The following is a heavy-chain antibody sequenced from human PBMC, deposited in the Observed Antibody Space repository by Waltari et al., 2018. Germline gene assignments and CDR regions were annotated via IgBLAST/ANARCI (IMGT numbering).Heavy chain of an antibody. Sequence: EVQLVESGGGLVQPGGSLRLSCAASGFTFSSYWMSWVRQAPGKGLEWVANIKQDGSEKYYVDSVKGRFTISRDNAKNSLYLQMNSLRAEDTAVYYCARARPMITFGGVIPGGAFDIWGQGTMVTVSS. J-gene: IGHJ3*02. CDR3: ARARPMITFGGVIPGGAFDI. CDR2: IKQDGSEK. V-gene: IGHV3-7*01. D-gene: IGHD3-16*02. CDR1: GFTFSSYW.